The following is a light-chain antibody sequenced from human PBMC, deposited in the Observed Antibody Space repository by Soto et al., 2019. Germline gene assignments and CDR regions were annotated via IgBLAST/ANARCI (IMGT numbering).Light chain of an antibody. J-gene: IGLJ3*02. CDR3: LLSYNGARSRV. CDR1: TGAVTSGHY. V-gene: IGLV7-46*01. Sequence: QAVVTQEPSLTVSPGGTVTLTCGSSTGAVTSGHYPYWFQQKPGQAPRTLIYDTSNEHSWTPARFSGSLLGGKAALTLSGAQPEDEADYFCLLSYNGARSRVFGGGTQLTVL. CDR2: DTS.